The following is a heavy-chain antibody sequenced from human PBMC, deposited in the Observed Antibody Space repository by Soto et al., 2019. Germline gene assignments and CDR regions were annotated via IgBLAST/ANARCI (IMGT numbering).Heavy chain of an antibody. CDR2: ISYDGSNK. D-gene: IGHD6-19*01. J-gene: IGHJ2*01. CDR1: GFTFSSYG. CDR3: AKDLRAVAGGDWYFDL. Sequence: QVQLVESGGGVVQPGRSLRLSCAASGFTFSSYGMHWVRQAPGKGLEWVAVISYDGSNKYYADSVKGRFTISRDNSKNTLYLQMNSLRAEDTAVYYCAKDLRAVAGGDWYFDLWGRGTLVTVSS. V-gene: IGHV3-30*18.